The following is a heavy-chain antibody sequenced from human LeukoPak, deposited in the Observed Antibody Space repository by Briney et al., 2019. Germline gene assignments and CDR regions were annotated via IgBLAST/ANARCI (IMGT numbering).Heavy chain of an antibody. Sequence: SETLSLTCTVSGGSISSSSYYWGWIRQPPGKGLEWIGSIYYSGSTYYNPSLKSRVTISVDRSKNQFSLKLSSVTAADTAVYYCARAGIRATKNYGSGSNWFDPWGQGTLVTVSS. J-gene: IGHJ5*02. CDR2: IYYSGST. D-gene: IGHD3-10*01. V-gene: IGHV4-39*07. CDR3: ARAGIRATKNYGSGSNWFDP. CDR1: GGSISSSSYY.